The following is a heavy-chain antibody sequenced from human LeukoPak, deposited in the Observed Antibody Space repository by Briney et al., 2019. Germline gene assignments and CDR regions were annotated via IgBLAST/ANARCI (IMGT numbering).Heavy chain of an antibody. J-gene: IGHJ4*02. CDR1: GCSISSYY. CDR3: ARGVWSSGWSAYYFDY. V-gene: IGHV4-59*01. Sequence: PSETLSLTCTVSGCSISSYYWSWIRQPPGKGLEWIADIYYSGSTNYSPSLRSRVTISVDTSKNQFSLELTSVTAADTAVYYCARGVWSSGWSAYYFDYWGQGTLVTVST. D-gene: IGHD6-19*01. CDR2: IYYSGST.